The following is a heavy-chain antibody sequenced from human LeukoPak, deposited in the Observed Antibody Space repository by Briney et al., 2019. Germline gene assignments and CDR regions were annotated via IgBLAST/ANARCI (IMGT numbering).Heavy chain of an antibody. CDR1: GGSFSGYY. CDR2: INHSGST. CDR3: ARGGAYCSSTSCYDPSEAWFDP. Sequence: SETLSLTCAVYGGSFSGYYWSWIHQPPGKGLEWIGEINHSGSTNYNPSLKSRVTISVDTSKNQFSLKLSSVTAADTAVYYCARGGAYCSSTSCYDPSEAWFDPWGQGTLVTVSS. D-gene: IGHD2-2*01. J-gene: IGHJ5*02. V-gene: IGHV4-34*01.